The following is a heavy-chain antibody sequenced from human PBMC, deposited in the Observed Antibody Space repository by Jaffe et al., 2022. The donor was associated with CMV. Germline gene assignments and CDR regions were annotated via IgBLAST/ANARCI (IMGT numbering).Heavy chain of an antibody. D-gene: IGHD6-19*01. V-gene: IGHV2-70*15. CDR2: IDWDDDK. Sequence: QVTLRESGPALVKPTQTLTLTCTFSGFSLSTSGMCVSWIRQPPGKALEWLARIDWDDDKYYSTSLKTRLTISKDTSKNQVVLTMTNMDPVDTATYYCARIRGQAYSSGWYLGYFDYWGQGTLVTVSS. CDR1: GFSLSTSGMC. J-gene: IGHJ4*02. CDR3: ARIRGQAYSSGWYLGYFDY.